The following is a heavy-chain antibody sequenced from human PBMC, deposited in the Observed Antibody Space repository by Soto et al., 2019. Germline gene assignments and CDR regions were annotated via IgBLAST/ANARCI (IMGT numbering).Heavy chain of an antibody. V-gene: IGHV3-23*01. CDR2: ISGSGGST. Sequence: GGSLRLSCAAAGFTFSSYAISWISQAPGKGLEWVSAISGSGGSTYYADSVKGRFTISRDNSKNTLYLQMNSLRAEDTAVYYCANLAAAGRGHWFDPWGQGTLVTVSS. CDR3: ANLAAAGRGHWFDP. J-gene: IGHJ5*02. D-gene: IGHD6-13*01. CDR1: GFTFSSYA.